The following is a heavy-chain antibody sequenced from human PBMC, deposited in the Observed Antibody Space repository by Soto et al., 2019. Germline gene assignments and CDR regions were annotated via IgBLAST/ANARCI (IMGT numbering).Heavy chain of an antibody. CDR1: GFTFSSYS. J-gene: IGHJ6*02. Sequence: EVQLVESGGGLVQPGGSLRLSCAASGFTFSSYSMNWVRQAPGKGLEWVSYISSSSSTIYYADSVKGRLTIHRDNAKSALDLQLDSLRDEDTAVYYCARDGVQLWAPNGGDYYYGMGVWGQGTTVTVSS. CDR3: ARDGVQLWAPNGGDYYYGMGV. CDR2: ISSSSSTI. V-gene: IGHV3-48*02. D-gene: IGHD5-18*01.